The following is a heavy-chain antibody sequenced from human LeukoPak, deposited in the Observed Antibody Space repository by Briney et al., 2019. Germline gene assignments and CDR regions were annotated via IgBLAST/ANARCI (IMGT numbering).Heavy chain of an antibody. D-gene: IGHD3-22*01. Sequence: PSETLSLTCTVSGGSISSSSYYWGWIRQPPGKGLEWIGSIYYSGSTYYNPSLKSRVTISVDTSKNQFSLKLSSVTAADTAVYYCARDGGGQAHYDSSVRVDYWGQGTLVTVSS. J-gene: IGHJ4*02. CDR3: ARDGGGQAHYDSSVRVDY. CDR2: IYYSGST. V-gene: IGHV4-39*07. CDR1: GGSISSSSYY.